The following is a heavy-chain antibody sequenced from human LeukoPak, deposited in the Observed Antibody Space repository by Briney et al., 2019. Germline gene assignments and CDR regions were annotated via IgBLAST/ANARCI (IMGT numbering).Heavy chain of an antibody. CDR2: INPNSGGT. V-gene: IGHV1-2*02. CDR3: AMNPIPAAMPDYYYYYMDV. Sequence: ASVKVSCKASGHTFTGYYMHWVRQAPGQGLEWMGWINPNSGGTNYAQKFQGRVTMTRDTSISTAYMELSRLRSDDTAVYYCAMNPIPAAMPDYYYYYMDVWGKGTTVTVSS. D-gene: IGHD2-2*01. J-gene: IGHJ6*03. CDR1: GHTFTGYY.